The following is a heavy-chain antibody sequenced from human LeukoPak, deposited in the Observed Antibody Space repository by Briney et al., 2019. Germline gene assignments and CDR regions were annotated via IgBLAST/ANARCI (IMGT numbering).Heavy chain of an antibody. D-gene: IGHD3-9*01. V-gene: IGHV1-46*01. CDR1: GYTFTSYY. J-gene: IGHJ4*02. CDR2: INPSGGST. Sequence: GASVKVSCKASGYTFTSYYMHWVRQAPGQGLEWMGIINPSGGSTSYAQKFQGRVTMTEDTSTDTAYMELSSLRSEDTAVYYCATRTLYYDILTGYQTHPALDYWGQGTLVTVSS. CDR3: ATRTLYYDILTGYQTHPALDY.